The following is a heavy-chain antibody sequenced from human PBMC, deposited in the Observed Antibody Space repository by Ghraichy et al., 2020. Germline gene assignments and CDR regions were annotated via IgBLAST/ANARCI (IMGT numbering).Heavy chain of an antibody. CDR1: GFTFSNAW. V-gene: IGHV3-15*01. CDR3: TTDSRSSSSQLHDY. J-gene: IGHJ4*02. D-gene: IGHD6-6*01. CDR2: IKSKTDGGTT. Sequence: LRLSCAASGFTFSNAWMSWVRQAPGKGLEWVGRIKSKTDGGTTDYAAPVKGRFTISRDDSKNTLYLQMNSLKTEDTAVYYCTTDSRSSSSQLHDYWGQGTLVTVSS.